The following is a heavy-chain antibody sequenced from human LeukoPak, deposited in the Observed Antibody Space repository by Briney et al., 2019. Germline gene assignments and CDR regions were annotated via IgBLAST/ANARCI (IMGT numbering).Heavy chain of an antibody. J-gene: IGHJ5*02. D-gene: IGHD3-10*01. CDR2: INHSGRT. V-gene: IGHV4-34*01. CDR1: GGSFSGYY. Sequence: SETLSLTCAAYGGSFSGYYWSWIRQPPGKGLEWIGEINHSGRTNYNPSLKSRVTISADTSKNQFSLELRSVTAADTAVYYCARAYYSTSWFPHWGQGALVTVSS. CDR3: ARAYYSTSWFPH.